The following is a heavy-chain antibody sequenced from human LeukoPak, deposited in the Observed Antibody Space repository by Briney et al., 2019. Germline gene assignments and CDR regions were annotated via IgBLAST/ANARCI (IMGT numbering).Heavy chain of an antibody. Sequence: GGSLRLSCAASGFTFSSYAMSWVRQAPGKGLEWVSAISGSGGSTYYADSAKGRFTISRDNSKNTLYLQMNSLRAEDTAVYYCAKVGYWFGELLSHFDYWGQGTLVTVSS. CDR2: ISGSGGST. CDR1: GFTFSSYA. J-gene: IGHJ4*02. D-gene: IGHD3-10*01. V-gene: IGHV3-23*01. CDR3: AKVGYWFGELLSHFDY.